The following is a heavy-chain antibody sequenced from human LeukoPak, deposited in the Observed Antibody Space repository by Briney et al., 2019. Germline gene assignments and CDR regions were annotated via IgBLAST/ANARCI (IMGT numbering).Heavy chain of an antibody. CDR3: ARFGVYNDMDV. CDR2: IHYSGRP. V-gene: IGHV4-59*11. CDR1: GGSISGHY. J-gene: IGHJ6*02. D-gene: IGHD3-16*01. Sequence: SETLSLTCTVSGGSISGHYWTWIRQPPGKGLEWIGQIHYSGRPDYNPSLKSRVTISVDTSKNQLSLKVTSVTGADTAVYYCARFGVYNDMDVWGQGTTVNVSS.